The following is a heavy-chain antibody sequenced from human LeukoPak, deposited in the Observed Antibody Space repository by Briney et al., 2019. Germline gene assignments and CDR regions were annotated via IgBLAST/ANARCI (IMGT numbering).Heavy chain of an antibody. J-gene: IGHJ5*02. CDR2: INPSGGST. Sequence: ASVKVSCKASGYTFTSYYMHWVRQAPGQGLEWMGIINPSGGSTSYAQKFQGRVTMTRDTSTSTVYMELSSLRSEDTAVYYCARDQGCSSTSCYTSGPWFDPWGQGTLVTVSS. CDR3: ARDQGCSSTSCYTSGPWFDP. V-gene: IGHV1-46*01. D-gene: IGHD2-2*02. CDR1: GYTFTSYY.